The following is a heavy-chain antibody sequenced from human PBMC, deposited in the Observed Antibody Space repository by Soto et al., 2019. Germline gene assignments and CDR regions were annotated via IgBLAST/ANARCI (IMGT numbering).Heavy chain of an antibody. V-gene: IGHV3-23*01. CDR2: VVGYGLDT. D-gene: IGHD3-9*01. J-gene: IGHJ4*02. CDR3: AGRTGYPFDY. CDR1: GFIFSNYA. Sequence: EVQLLESGGGLVQPGGSLRLSCAASGFIFSNYAMNWVRQAPGKGLEWFSAVVGYGLDTYYADSVKGRFTISRDNSKNTLYLEMNRLRAEDTAVYYCAGRTGYPFDYWGQGTLVNVSS.